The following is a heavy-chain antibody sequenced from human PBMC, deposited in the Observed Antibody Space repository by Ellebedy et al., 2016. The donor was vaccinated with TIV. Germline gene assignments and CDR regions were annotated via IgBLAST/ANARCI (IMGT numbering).Heavy chain of an antibody. CDR1: GGSIRSHY. CDR2: IYNIGST. V-gene: IGHV4-59*08. J-gene: IGHJ4*02. Sequence: MPGGSLRLSCTVSGGSIRSHYWSWVRQPPGKGLEWIGYIYNIGSTNYNPSLKSRVTMSVDTSKNQFSLKLSSVTAADTAVYYCARKYGDFDYWGQGTQVTVSS. CDR3: ARKYGDFDY. D-gene: IGHD4-17*01.